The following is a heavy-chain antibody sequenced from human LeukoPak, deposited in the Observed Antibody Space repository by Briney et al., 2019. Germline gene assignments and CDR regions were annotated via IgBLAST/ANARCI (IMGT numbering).Heavy chain of an antibody. D-gene: IGHD1-14*01. CDR2: ISYDGSNK. J-gene: IGHJ4*02. CDR3: AKDHSFFQYRHLGLFDY. CDR1: GFTFSNHG. V-gene: IGHV3-30*18. Sequence: PGGSLRLSYAASGFTFSNHGMHWVRQAPGKGREWVAVISYDGSNKYYADCVKGRVTISRDNSKNTLYLQMNSLRAEDTAVYYCAKDHSFFQYRHLGLFDYWGQGTLVTVSS.